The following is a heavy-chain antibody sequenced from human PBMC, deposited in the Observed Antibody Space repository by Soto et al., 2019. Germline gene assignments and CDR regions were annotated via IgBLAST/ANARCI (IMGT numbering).Heavy chain of an antibody. CDR2: INPSGGST. D-gene: IGHD6-13*01. CDR3: ATYSSSPYYFDY. Sequence: QVQLVQSGAEVKKPGASVKVSCKASGYTFTSYYMHWVRQATGQGLEWMGIINPSGGSTSYAQKFQGRVTMNRDTSTSTVYMELSSLRSEDTAVYYCATYSSSPYYFDYWGQGTLVTVSS. CDR1: GYTFTSYY. V-gene: IGHV1-46*01. J-gene: IGHJ4*02.